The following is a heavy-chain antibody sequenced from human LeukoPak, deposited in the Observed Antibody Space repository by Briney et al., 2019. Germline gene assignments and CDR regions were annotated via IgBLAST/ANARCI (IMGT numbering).Heavy chain of an antibody. CDR3: AKLGGGYYDSSGYYRGEYYLDY. CDR2: FSWNSGRI. CDR1: GFTFDDYA. J-gene: IGHJ4*02. D-gene: IGHD3-22*01. V-gene: IGHV3-9*01. Sequence: GGSLRLSCAASGFTFDDYAMHWVRQAPGKGLKWFKGFSWNSGRIGYADSVKGRFTISRDNAKNSLYLQMNSLRAEDTALYYCAKLGGGYYDSSGYYRGEYYLDYWGQGTLVTVSS.